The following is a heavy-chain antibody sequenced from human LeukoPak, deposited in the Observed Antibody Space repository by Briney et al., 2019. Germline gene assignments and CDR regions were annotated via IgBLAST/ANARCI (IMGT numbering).Heavy chain of an antibody. Sequence: SETLSLTCTVSGDSISSSLYFWGWVRQPPGKGLEWIGYIYYSGNTYYNPSLKSRVTISVDTSKNQFSLKLSSVTAADTAVYYCARTYIDYLPLWGQGTLVTVSS. D-gene: IGHD4-11*01. CDR3: ARTYIDYLPL. J-gene: IGHJ4*02. CDR2: IYYSGNT. V-gene: IGHV4-30-4*08. CDR1: GDSISSSLYF.